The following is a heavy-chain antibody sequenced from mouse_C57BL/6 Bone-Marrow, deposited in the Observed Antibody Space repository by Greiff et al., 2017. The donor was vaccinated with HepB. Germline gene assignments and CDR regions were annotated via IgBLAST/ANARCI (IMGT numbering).Heavy chain of an antibody. Sequence: EVQLQQSGPVLVKPGASVKMSCKASGYTFTDYYMNWVKQSHGKSLEWIGVINPYNGGTSYNQKFKGKATLTVDKSSSTAYMELNSLTSEDSAVYYCARLVFWYFDVWGTGTTVTVSS. CDR1: GYTFTDYY. CDR3: ARLVFWYFDV. D-gene: IGHD1-1*02. J-gene: IGHJ1*03. V-gene: IGHV1-19*01. CDR2: INPYNGGT.